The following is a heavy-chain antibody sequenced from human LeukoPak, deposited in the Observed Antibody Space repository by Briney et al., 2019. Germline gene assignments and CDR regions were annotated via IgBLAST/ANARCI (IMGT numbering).Heavy chain of an antibody. CDR1: GGSISGNYY. CDR3: ARGYGEPYDY. J-gene: IGHJ4*02. D-gene: IGHD4-17*01. V-gene: IGHV4-61*02. Sequence: TTSETLSLTCTVSGGSISGNYYWSWIRQPAGKGLEWIGRISPSGSTKYNPSLKSRVTISVDTSKNQFSLRLSSVTAADPAVYYCARGYGEPYDYWGQGTLVTVSS. CDR2: ISPSGST.